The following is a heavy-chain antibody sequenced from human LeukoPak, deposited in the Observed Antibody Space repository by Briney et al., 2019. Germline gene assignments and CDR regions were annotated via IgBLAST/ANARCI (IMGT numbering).Heavy chain of an antibody. CDR2: IYTSGRT. V-gene: IGHV4-4*07. D-gene: IGHD4-11*01. CDR3: ARLSTVTTSFDY. CDR1: GGSISYYY. Sequence: SETLSLTCTVSGGSISYYYWNWIRQPAGKGLEWIGRIYTSGRTYYNPSLKSRVSMSVDTSKNQFSLKLSSVTAADTAVYYCARLSTVTTSFDYWGQGALVTVSS. J-gene: IGHJ4*02.